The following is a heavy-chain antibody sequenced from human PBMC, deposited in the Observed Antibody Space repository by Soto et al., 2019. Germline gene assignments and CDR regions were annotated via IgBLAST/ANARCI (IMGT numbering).Heavy chain of an antibody. Sequence: ASVKVSCKASGYTFTSYAMHWVRQAPGQRLEWMGWINAGNGNTKYSQKFQGRVTITRDTSASTAYMELSSLIPEDTADDQYGQSRTKANTDRPRYSDCVKARFPISRYDSTTSPSRQLNRPKSEGTAVYYCVRVPMYADQSGRPFDLWGQGTVVTVS. CDR1: GYTFTSYA. V-gene: IGHV1-3*01. D-gene: IGHD5-18*01. CDR2: INAGNGNT. CDR3: GQSRTKANTDRPRYSDCVKARFPISRYDSTTSPSRQLNRPKSEGTAVYYCVRVPMYADQSGRPFDL. J-gene: IGHJ3*01.